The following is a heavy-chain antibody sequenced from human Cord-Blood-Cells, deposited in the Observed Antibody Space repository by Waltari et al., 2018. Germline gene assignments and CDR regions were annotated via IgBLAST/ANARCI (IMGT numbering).Heavy chain of an antibody. V-gene: IGHV1-2*06. D-gene: IGHD7-27*01. J-gene: IGHJ4*02. CDR1: GYTFTGYY. CDR2: INPNSGGT. Sequence: QVQLVQSGAEVTKPGASVTASCKASGYTFTGYYMPWVRQAPGQGLEWMGRINPNSGGTNYAQKFQGRVTMTRDTSISTAYMELSRLRSDDTAVYYCARGNWGSGVVDYWGQGTLVTVSS. CDR3: ARGNWGSGVVDY.